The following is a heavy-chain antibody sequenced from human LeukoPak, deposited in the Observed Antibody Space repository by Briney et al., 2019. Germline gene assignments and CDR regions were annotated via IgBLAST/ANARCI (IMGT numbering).Heavy chain of an antibody. Sequence: SETLSLTCDVSGDSIDNTNWWNWVRQSPGKGLEWIGQIYYNGETTYNPSLKSRVSISVDTSNNLFSLTLTSVTAADTAVYYCARDPIPVPGVNFDYWGQGILVTVSS. J-gene: IGHJ4*02. CDR3: ARDPIPVPGVNFDY. V-gene: IGHV4-4*02. D-gene: IGHD6-19*01. CDR2: IYYNGET. CDR1: GDSIDNTNW.